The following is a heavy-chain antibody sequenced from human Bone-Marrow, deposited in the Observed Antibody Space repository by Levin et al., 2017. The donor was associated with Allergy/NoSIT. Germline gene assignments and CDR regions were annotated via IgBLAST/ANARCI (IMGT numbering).Heavy chain of an antibody. CDR2: INPNSGGT. V-gene: IGHV1-2*06. Sequence: GESLKISCKASGYTFTGYYMHWVRQAPGQGLEWMGRINPNSGGTNYAQKFQGRVTMTRDTSISTAYMELSRLGSDDTAVYYCARSPHTLGYCSSTSCYPPNFDYWGQGTLVTVSS. CDR3: ARSPHTLGYCSSTSCYPPNFDY. D-gene: IGHD2-2*01. J-gene: IGHJ4*02. CDR1: GYTFTGYY.